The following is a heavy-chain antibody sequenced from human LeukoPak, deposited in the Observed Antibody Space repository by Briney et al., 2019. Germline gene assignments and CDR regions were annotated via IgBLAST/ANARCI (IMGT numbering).Heavy chain of an antibody. CDR1: GGTWSSYA. CDR3: ARGGIVVVPAATEYNWFDP. CDR2: IMPIFGKA. J-gene: IGHJ5*02. Sequence: SVKVSCKASGGTWSSYAISRVRQAPGQGLEGMGGIMPIFGKASYAQKFQGRVTITADESTSTAYMELSSLRSEDTAVYYCARGGIVVVPAATEYNWFDPWGQGTLVTVSS. V-gene: IGHV1-69*13. D-gene: IGHD2-2*01.